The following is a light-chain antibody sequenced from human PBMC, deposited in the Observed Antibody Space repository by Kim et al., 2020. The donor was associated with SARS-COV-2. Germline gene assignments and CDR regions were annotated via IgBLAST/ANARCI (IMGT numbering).Light chain of an antibody. J-gene: IGLJ3*02. CDR3: SSYAGSNNGV. CDR1: SSGAGAYTS. CDR2: AGT. V-gene: IGLV2-8*01. Sequence: GQPASIPSDGTSSGAGAYTSLTKSPPVPGKPAKPMINAGTRRTTGVPSCYSGSRSGNTASLTISGLQAEDEADYYCSSYAGSNNGVFGGGTQLTVL.